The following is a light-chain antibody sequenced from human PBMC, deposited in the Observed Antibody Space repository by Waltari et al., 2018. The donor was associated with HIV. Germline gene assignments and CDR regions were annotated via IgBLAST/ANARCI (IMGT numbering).Light chain of an antibody. Sequence: QSVVPQSPSASGTPGQSVTISCSGSSSNIGSNNVFWYQHLPGPAPKLLIYRDNRRPSGGPDRISGSRSGTSASLAISGLRSEDEAVDYCVVWDDSLSGVVFGGGTSLTVL. CDR1: SSNIGSNN. J-gene: IGLJ2*01. CDR3: VVWDDSLSGVV. CDR2: RDN. V-gene: IGLV1-47*01.